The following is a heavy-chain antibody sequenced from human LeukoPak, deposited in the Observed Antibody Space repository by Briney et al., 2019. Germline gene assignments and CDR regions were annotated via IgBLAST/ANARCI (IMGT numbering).Heavy chain of an antibody. Sequence: SVKVSCKASGGTFSSYAISWVRQAPGQGLEWMGGIIPVFGTSNYAQKFQGRVTITADESTRTAYMELSSLRSEDTAVCYCARVTGGRYCSTTSCYMRGWFDPWGQGTLVTVSS. J-gene: IGHJ5*02. D-gene: IGHD2-2*02. CDR1: GGTFSSYA. V-gene: IGHV1-69*13. CDR2: IIPVFGTS. CDR3: ARVTGGRYCSTTSCYMRGWFDP.